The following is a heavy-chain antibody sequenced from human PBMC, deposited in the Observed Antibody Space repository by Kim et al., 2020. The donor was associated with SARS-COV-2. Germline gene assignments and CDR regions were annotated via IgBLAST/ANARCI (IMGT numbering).Heavy chain of an antibody. J-gene: IGHJ4*02. CDR2: T. CDR3: ATLAVAGPFDY. V-gene: IGHV1-2*02. Sequence: TNYAQKFQGRVTMTRDTSISIAYMELSRLRSDDTAVYYCATLAVAGPFDYWGQGTLVTVSS. D-gene: IGHD6-19*01.